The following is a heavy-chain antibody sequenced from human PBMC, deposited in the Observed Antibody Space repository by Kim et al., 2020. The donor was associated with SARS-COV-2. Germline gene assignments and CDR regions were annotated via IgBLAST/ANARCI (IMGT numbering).Heavy chain of an antibody. CDR3: AGDVASDGYVYYGMDV. D-gene: IGHD2-21*01. Sequence: SVQGRFTISRHNSKNTLYLQMNSLRTEDTAVYYCAGDVASDGYVYYGMDVWGQGTTVTVSS. V-gene: IGHV3-53*04. J-gene: IGHJ6*02.